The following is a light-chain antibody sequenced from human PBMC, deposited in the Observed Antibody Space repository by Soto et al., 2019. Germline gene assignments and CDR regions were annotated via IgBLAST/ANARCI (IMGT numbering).Light chain of an antibody. CDR2: GAS. CDR3: QQYNSSPLT. J-gene: IGKJ4*01. Sequence: DIQMTQSPSSLSASVGYRVAIVCRASQSIVSYLNWYQQKPGKAPKFLIYGASSLQSGVPSRFSGSGSGTEFTLTITGLQPDDFATYYCQQYNSSPLTFGGGTKVDI. CDR1: QSIVSY. V-gene: IGKV1-5*02.